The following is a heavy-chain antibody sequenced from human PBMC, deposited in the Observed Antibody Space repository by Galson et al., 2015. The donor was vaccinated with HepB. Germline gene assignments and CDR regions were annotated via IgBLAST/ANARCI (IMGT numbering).Heavy chain of an antibody. D-gene: IGHD3-10*01. J-gene: IGHJ6*02. CDR2: ISCDGSNK. CDR3: ARDRYYGSGTEYYYYYGMDV. Sequence: SLRLSCAASGFTFSSYAMHWVRQAPGKGLEWVAVISCDGSNKYYADSVKGRFTISRDNSKNTLYLQMNSLRAEDTAVYYCARDRYYGSGTEYYYYYGMDVWGQGTTVTVSS. V-gene: IGHV3-30-3*01. CDR1: GFTFSSYA.